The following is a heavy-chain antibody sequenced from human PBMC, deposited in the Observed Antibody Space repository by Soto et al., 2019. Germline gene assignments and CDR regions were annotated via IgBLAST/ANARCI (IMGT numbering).Heavy chain of an antibody. CDR3: AKGADSSGYYNFDY. CDR2: ISYDGSNK. V-gene: IGHV3-30*18. CDR1: GFTFSSYG. D-gene: IGHD3-22*01. J-gene: IGHJ4*02. Sequence: QVQLVESGGGVVQPGRSLRLSCAASGFTFSSYGMHWVRQAPGKGLEWVAGISYDGSNKYYADSVKGRFTISRDNSKNTLYLQMNSLRAEDTAVYYCAKGADSSGYYNFDYWGQGTLVTVSS.